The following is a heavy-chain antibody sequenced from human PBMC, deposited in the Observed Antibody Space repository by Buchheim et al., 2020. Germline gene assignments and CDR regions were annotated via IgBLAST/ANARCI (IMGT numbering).Heavy chain of an antibody. CDR1: GFTFSTYT. Sequence: EVQLLESGGGLVQPGGSLRLSCAASGFTFSTYTMSWVRQTPGKGLEWVSGISGSGGSTYYADSVKGRFTISRDNSKNTLYLQMNSLRVEDTAVYYCAKDGFWGSGWSYPDYWSQGTL. D-gene: IGHD3-16*01. CDR2: ISGSGGST. CDR3: AKDGFWGSGWSYPDY. J-gene: IGHJ4*02. V-gene: IGHV3-23*01.